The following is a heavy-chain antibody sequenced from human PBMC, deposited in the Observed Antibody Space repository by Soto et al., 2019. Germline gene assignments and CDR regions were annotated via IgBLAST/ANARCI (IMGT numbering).Heavy chain of an antibody. CDR3: ARPYDSSGYPAGHAFDI. J-gene: IGHJ3*02. D-gene: IGHD3-22*01. Sequence: PGESLKISCKGSGYSFTSYWIGWVRQMPGKGLEWMGIIYPGDSDTRYSPSFQGQVTISADKSISTAYLQWSSLKASDTAMYYCARPYDSSGYPAGHAFDIRGQGTMVTVSS. CDR2: IYPGDSDT. CDR1: GYSFTSYW. V-gene: IGHV5-51*01.